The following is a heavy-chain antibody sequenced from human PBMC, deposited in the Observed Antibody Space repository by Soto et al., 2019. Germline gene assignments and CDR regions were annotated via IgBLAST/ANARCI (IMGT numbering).Heavy chain of an antibody. CDR2: ISGSGGST. CDR3: AKVAHCSSTSCYLGGYYYYYYMDV. Sequence: GGTMRLSCAASGFTFSSYAMSWVRQAPGKGQAWVSAISGSGGSTYYADSVKGRFTISRDNSKNTLYLQMNSLRAEDTAVYYCAKVAHCSSTSCYLGGYYYYYYMDVWGKGTTVTVSS. D-gene: IGHD2-2*01. CDR1: GFTFSSYA. J-gene: IGHJ6*03. V-gene: IGHV3-23*01.